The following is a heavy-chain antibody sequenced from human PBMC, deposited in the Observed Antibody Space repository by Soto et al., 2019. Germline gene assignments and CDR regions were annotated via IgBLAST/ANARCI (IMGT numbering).Heavy chain of an antibody. CDR1: AGTFEDHA. CDR2: ISWNSGSI. Sequence: GESLGLSSAASAGTFEDHAMHWVRQTPGKGLEWVSGISWNSGSIGYADSVKGRFTISRDNAKTSLYLQMNSLRAEDTALYYCATDMGSSGYYSSYFDYWGQGTLVTVS. V-gene: IGHV3-9*01. CDR3: ATDMGSSGYYSSYFDY. D-gene: IGHD3-22*01. J-gene: IGHJ4*02.